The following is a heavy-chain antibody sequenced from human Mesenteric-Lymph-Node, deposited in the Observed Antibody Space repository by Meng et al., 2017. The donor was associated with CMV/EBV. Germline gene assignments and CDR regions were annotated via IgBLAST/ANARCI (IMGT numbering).Heavy chain of an antibody. V-gene: IGHV4-34*01. J-gene: IGHJ4*02. CDR1: GGSCSGYY. D-gene: IGHD4-23*01. Sequence: VQLTQCGAGLLSASDTLSLACADFGGSCSGYYGSWSRQPPGKGLAWIGKINQRESTNYNPSLKSRVTISVDTSKIQFSLKLSSVTAADTAVYYCARHQRWLKSEGGFNYWGQGTLVTVSS. CDR3: ARHQRWLKSEGGFNY. CDR2: INQREST.